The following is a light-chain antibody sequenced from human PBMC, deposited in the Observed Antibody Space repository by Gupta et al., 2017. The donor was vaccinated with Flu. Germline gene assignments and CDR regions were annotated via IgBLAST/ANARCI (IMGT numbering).Light chain of an antibody. CDR3: QQYNAWPPAYT. CDR1: QSVTSN. CDR2: GAS. Sequence: EIVMTQSPATLSVSPGESATLSCRARQSVTSNLAWYQQKPGQAPRLLIYGASSRATGIPARFSGTGSGTEFTLTFSSLQSEDFAVYYCQQYNAWPPAYTFGQGTKLEIK. V-gene: IGKV3-15*01. J-gene: IGKJ2*01.